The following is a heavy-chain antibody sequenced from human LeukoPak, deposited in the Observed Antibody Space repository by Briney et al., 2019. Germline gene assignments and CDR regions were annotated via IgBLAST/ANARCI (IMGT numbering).Heavy chain of an antibody. CDR3: ASIDYSTSY. D-gene: IGHD4-11*01. CDR1: GLTFSSYA. J-gene: IGHJ4*02. V-gene: IGHV3-30*04. Sequence: GRSLRLSCAASGLTFSSYAMHWVRQAPGKGLEWVAVISYDGSNKYYADSVKGRFTISRDNSKNTLYLQMNSLRAEDTAAYYCASIDYSTSYWGQGTLVTVSS. CDR2: ISYDGSNK.